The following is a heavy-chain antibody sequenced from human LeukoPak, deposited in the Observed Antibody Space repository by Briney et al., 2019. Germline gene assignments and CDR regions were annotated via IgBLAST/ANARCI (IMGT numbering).Heavy chain of an antibody. Sequence: ASVKVSCKASGGTFSSYAISWVRQAPGQGLEWMGRIIPILGITNYAQKFQGRVTITADKSTSTAYMELSSLRSDDTAVYYCARDPSGGYVPYFDYWGQGTLVTVSS. D-gene: IGHD3-16*01. V-gene: IGHV1-69*04. CDR1: GGTFSSYA. CDR3: ARDPSGGYVPYFDY. J-gene: IGHJ4*02. CDR2: IIPILGIT.